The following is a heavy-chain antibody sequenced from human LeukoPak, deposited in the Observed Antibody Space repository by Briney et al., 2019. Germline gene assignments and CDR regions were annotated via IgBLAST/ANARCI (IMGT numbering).Heavy chain of an antibody. V-gene: IGHV3-64*02. CDR3: ARIGLENFYDL. CDR1: GFTFSGFS. CDR2: INGNGDST. J-gene: IGHJ5*02. D-gene: IGHD2/OR15-2a*01. Sequence: GGSLRLSCAASGFTFSGFSMYWVRQAPGKGLEYVSAINGNGDSTFYADSVKGRFTISRDNSKNTVYLQMGSLRGDDMAMYFCARIGLENFYDLWGQGTLVTVSS.